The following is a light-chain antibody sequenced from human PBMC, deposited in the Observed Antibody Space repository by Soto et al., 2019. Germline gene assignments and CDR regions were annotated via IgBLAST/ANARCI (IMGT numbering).Light chain of an antibody. CDR2: DAS. J-gene: IGKJ4*01. V-gene: IGKV3-15*01. CDR1: QSVHRD. Sequence: IVMTQSPATLSVSPGEGATLSCRASQSVHRDLAWYQQKPGQAPRLLIYDASTRATGIPARFSGSGSETEFTHTISSLQSEDFAVYFCLQYTNWPPLSFGGGTKVEI. CDR3: LQYTNWPPLS.